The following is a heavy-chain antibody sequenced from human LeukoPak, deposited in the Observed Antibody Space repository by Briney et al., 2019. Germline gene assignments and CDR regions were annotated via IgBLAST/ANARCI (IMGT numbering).Heavy chain of an antibody. CDR2: IYPDDSET. D-gene: IGHD2-2*01. Sequence: GESLKISCQGSGYRFPNAWIGWVRQMPGKGLEWMGIIYPDDSETRYSPSFEGQVTISADKSLSTAYLQWSNLKAPDTAMYYWVRHVAYTRPIDYWGQGTLVTVSS. V-gene: IGHV5-51*01. CDR3: VRHVAYTRPIDY. CDR1: GYRFPNAW. J-gene: IGHJ4*02.